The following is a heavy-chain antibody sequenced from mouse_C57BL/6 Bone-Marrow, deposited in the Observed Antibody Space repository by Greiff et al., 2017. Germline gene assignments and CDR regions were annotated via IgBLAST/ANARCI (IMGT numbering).Heavy chain of an antibody. CDR2: ISSGGSYT. CDR3: AVSPITTVVAVDY. V-gene: IGHV5-6*01. CDR1: GFTFSSYG. D-gene: IGHD1-1*01. Sequence: EVMLVESGGDLVKPGGSLKLSCAASGFTFSSYGMSWVRQTPDKRLEWVATISSGGSYTYYPDSVKGRFTISRDNAKHTLYLQMSSLMSEDTAMYYCAVSPITTVVAVDYWGQGTTLTVSS. J-gene: IGHJ2*01.